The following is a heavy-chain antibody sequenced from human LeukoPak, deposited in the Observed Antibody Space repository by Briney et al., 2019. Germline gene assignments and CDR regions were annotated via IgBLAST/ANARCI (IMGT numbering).Heavy chain of an antibody. CDR1: GGTFSSYA. Sequence: SVKVSCKASGGTFSSYAISWVRQAPGQGVEWMGGIIPIFGTANYAQKFQGRVTINADESKRRAYMEVSRLRSDDTAVYYCARDRGCSSTSCHFNWFDPWGQGTLVTVSS. CDR3: ARDRGCSSTSCHFNWFDP. J-gene: IGHJ5*02. D-gene: IGHD2-2*01. CDR2: IIPIFGTA. V-gene: IGHV1-69*13.